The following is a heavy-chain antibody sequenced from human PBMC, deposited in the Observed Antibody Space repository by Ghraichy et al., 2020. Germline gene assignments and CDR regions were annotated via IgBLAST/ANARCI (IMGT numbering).Heavy chain of an antibody. J-gene: IGHJ3*02. D-gene: IGHD1-26*01. CDR2: INHSGST. CDR1: GGSFSGYY. CDR3: ARAYRFTGRAFDI. V-gene: IGHV4-34*01. Sequence: SQTLSLTCAVYGGSFSGYYWSWIRQPPGKGLEWIGEINHSGSTNYNPSLKSRVTISVDTSKNQFSLKLSSVTAADTAVYYCARAYRFTGRAFDIWGQGTMVTVSS.